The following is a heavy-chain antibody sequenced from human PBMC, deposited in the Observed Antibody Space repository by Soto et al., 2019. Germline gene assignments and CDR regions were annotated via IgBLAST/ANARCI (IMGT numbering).Heavy chain of an antibody. Sequence: PGGSLRLSCAASGFTFSSYEMNWVRQAPGKGREWVSYISSSGSTIYYADSVKGRFTISRDNAKNSLYLQMNSLRAEDTAVYYCARHELQFLEWLSGYYYYGMDVWGQGTTVTVSS. CDR2: ISSSGSTI. V-gene: IGHV3-48*03. CDR1: GFTFSSYE. CDR3: ARHELQFLEWLSGYYYYGMDV. D-gene: IGHD3-3*01. J-gene: IGHJ6*02.